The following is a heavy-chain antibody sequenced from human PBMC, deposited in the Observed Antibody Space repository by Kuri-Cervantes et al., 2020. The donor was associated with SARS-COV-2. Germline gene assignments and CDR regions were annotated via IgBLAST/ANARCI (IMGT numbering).Heavy chain of an antibody. Sequence: GGSLRLSCTASGFTSGDYAMSWVRQAPGKGLEWVSLISGDGDSTYYADSVKGRFTISRDNSKNSLYLQMNSLRVEDTALYYCAKDRGDFWYYYMDVWGKGTTVTVSS. CDR1: GFTSGDYA. J-gene: IGHJ6*03. V-gene: IGHV3-43D*03. CDR3: AKDRGDFWYYYMDV. CDR2: ISGDGDST. D-gene: IGHD2-21*02.